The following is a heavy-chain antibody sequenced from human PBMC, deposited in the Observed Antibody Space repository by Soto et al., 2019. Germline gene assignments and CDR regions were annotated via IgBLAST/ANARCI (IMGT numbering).Heavy chain of an antibody. Sequence: QVQLQESGPGLVKPSQTLSLTCTVSGGSISSGGYYWSWIRQHPGKGLEWIGYIYYSGSTYYNPSLKCRVTISVDTSKNQFSLKLSSVTAADTAVYYCASRLSRLDYYYHYMDVWGKGTTVTVSS. V-gene: IGHV4-31*03. CDR2: IYYSGST. CDR1: GGSISSGGYY. CDR3: ASRLSRLDYYYHYMDV. J-gene: IGHJ6*03.